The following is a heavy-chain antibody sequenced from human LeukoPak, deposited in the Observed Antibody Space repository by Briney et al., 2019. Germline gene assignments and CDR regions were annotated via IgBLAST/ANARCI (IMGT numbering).Heavy chain of an antibody. J-gene: IGHJ4*02. CDR1: GGSFSGYS. CDR2: INHSGST. D-gene: IGHD3-22*01. V-gene: IGHV4-34*09. CDR3: ARVLPIDYYDSSGYYYGRPYYFDY. Sequence: SETLSLTCAVYGGSFSGYSWSWIRQPPGKGLEWIGEINHSGSTNYNPSLKSRVTISVDTSKNQFSLKLSSVTAADTAVYYCARVLPIDYYDSSGYYYGRPYYFDYWGQGTLVTVSS.